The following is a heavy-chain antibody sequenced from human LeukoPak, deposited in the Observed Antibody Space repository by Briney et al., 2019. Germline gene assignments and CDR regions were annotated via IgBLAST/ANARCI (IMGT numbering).Heavy chain of an antibody. Sequence: SETLSLTCTVSGGSIRNYYWSWIRQPPGKGLEWIGYMYYSGSTNYNPSLKSRVTMSVDTSKNQFSLKLSSVTAADTAVYYCARDARDTASNYYYYYMDVWGKGTTVTVSS. CDR1: GGSIRNYY. D-gene: IGHD5-18*01. V-gene: IGHV4-59*12. CDR2: MYYSGST. CDR3: ARDARDTASNYYYYYMDV. J-gene: IGHJ6*03.